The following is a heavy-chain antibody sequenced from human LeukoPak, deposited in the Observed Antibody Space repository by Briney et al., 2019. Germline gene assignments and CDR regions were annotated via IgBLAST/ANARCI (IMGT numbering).Heavy chain of an antibody. CDR1: GYTFTSYY. D-gene: IGHD1-26*01. CDR2: INPSGGTT. CDR3: ARDTTGGAYFDY. V-gene: IGHV1-46*01. J-gene: IGHJ4*02. Sequence: GASVKVSCKASGYTFTSYYMHWVRQAPGQGLEWMGIINPSGGTTSYAQKFQGRVTMTRDTSTSTVYMELSSLRSEDTAVYYCARDTTGGAYFDYWGQGTLAIVSS.